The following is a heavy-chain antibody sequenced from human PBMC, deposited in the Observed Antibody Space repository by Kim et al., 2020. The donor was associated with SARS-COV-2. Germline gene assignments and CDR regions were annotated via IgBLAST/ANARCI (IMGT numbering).Heavy chain of an antibody. CDR2: IWSDGTNT. Sequence: GGSLRLSCAASGFMFRNYGMHWVRQAPGKGLEWVAVIWSDGTNTNYADSVKGRFTISRDNSKNTLYLQMNSLRAEDTAVYYCARDLYSSSQHLVFHHWGQVSMVTVSS. CDR3: ARDLYSSSQHLVFHH. V-gene: IGHV3-33*01. D-gene: IGHD6-13*01. J-gene: IGHJ1*01. CDR1: GFMFRNYG.